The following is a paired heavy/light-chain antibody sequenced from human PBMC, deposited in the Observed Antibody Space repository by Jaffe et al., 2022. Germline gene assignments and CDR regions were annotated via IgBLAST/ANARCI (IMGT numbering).Heavy chain of an antibody. CDR3: ASPYCSGGSCYSGFSYYYYMDV. Sequence: QVQLVQSGAEVKKPGSSVKVSCKASGGTFSSYAISWVRQAPGQGLEWMGGIIPIFGTANYAQKFQGRVTITADESTSTAYMELSSLRSEDTAVYYCASPYCSGGSCYSGFSYYYYMDVWGKGTTVTVSS. D-gene: IGHD2-15*01. CDR2: IIPIFGTA. J-gene: IGHJ6*03. V-gene: IGHV1-69*01. CDR1: GGTFSSYA.
Light chain of an antibody. V-gene: IGLV2-14*03. CDR3: SSYTSSSTQV. J-gene: IGLJ1*01. Sequence: QSALTQPASVSGSPGQSITISCTGTSSDVGGYNYVSWYQQHPGKAPKLMIYDVSNRPSGVSNRFSGSKSGNTASLTISGLQAEDEADYYCSSYTSSSTQVFGTGTKVTVL. CDR1: SSDVGGYNY. CDR2: DVS.